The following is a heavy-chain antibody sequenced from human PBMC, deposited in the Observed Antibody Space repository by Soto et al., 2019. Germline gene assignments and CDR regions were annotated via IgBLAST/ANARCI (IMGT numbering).Heavy chain of an antibody. Sequence: PSETLSLTCAVYGGSFSGYYWSWIHQPPGKGLEWIGEINHSGSTNYNPSLKSRVTISVDTSKNQFSLKLSSVTAADTAVYYCARGYGSGSYYSYYYYGMDVWGQGTTVTVSS. CDR3: ARGYGSGSYYSYYYYGMDV. D-gene: IGHD3-10*01. CDR2: INHSGST. CDR1: GGSFSGYY. J-gene: IGHJ6*02. V-gene: IGHV4-34*01.